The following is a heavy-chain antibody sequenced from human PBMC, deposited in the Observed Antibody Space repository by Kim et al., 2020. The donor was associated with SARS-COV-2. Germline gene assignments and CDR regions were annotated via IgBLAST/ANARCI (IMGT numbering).Heavy chain of an antibody. Sequence: SETLSLTCTVSGGSISSSSYYWAWIRQPPGKGLEWLGNIYYSGSSYYNPSLKSRVTISVDTSKNQFSLKLSSVTAADTTVYYCARHDGYATFDSWGQGTLVTVSS. CDR3: ARHDGYATFDS. J-gene: IGHJ4*02. CDR1: GGSISSSSYY. D-gene: IGHD5-12*01. CDR2: IYYSGSS. V-gene: IGHV4-39*01.